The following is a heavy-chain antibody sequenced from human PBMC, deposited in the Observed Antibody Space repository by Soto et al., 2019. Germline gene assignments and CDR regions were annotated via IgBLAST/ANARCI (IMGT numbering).Heavy chain of an antibody. V-gene: IGHV4-59*01. CDR1: GGSISFYY. CDR3: ARDSGDALDY. Sequence: SETLSLTCTVSGGSISFYYWNWIRQPPGKGLEWIGYIYYTGSTNYNPSLKSRVTISVDTSRNQFSLKLSSVSAADTAVYYCARDSGDALDYWGQGTLVTVS. CDR2: IYYTGST. J-gene: IGHJ4*02. D-gene: IGHD4-17*01.